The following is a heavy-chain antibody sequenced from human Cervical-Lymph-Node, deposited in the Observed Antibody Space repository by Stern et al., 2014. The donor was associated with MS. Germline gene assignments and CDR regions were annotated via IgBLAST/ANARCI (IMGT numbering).Heavy chain of an antibody. CDR1: GFTVSRDY. J-gene: IGHJ4*02. V-gene: IGHV3-53*01. Sequence: EVQLGESGGGVIQPGGSLRLSCTASGFTVSRDYMTWVRQAPGKGLEWGSLITNVGSTFYTDSVKGRFTISRDDSKNTVYLHMTSLRAEDTAMYYCARDTSSPERSDWWGQGTLVTVSS. CDR2: ITNVGST. CDR3: ARDTSSPERSDW. D-gene: IGHD1-1*01.